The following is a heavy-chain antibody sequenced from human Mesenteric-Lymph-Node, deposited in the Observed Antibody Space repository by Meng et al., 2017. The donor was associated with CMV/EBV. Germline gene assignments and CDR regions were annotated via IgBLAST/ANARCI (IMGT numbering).Heavy chain of an antibody. CDR1: GVSVSSGFYH. V-gene: IGHV4-61*01. CDR2: TYYSGST. CDR3: SRVGKDRSGGDCSFDH. J-gene: IGHJ4*02. D-gene: IGHD2-21*01. Sequence: GSLRLSCTVSGVSVSSGFYHWIWVRQPPGKGLEWIGQTYYSGSTYFNPSLKSRLTTAVDTSKNQFYLELRSVTAADTAVYYCSRVGKDRSGGDCSFDHWGQGTLVTVSS.